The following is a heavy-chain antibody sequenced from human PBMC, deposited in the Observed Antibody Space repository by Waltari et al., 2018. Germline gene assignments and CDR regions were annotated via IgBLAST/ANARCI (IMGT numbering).Heavy chain of an antibody. CDR2: IKEDGNEE. J-gene: IGHJ4*02. CDR1: GFTFVNYW. V-gene: IGHV3-7*04. Sequence: EVQLVESGGGLVQPGGSLRLSCTASGFTFVNYWMSWVRQAPGKGLQVVALIKEDGNEESYLESLKGRFTISRDDAKNSLHLQMNSLRVEDTAIYYCARVSKGIHFDYWGQGTLVTVSS. CDR3: ARVSKGIHFDY.